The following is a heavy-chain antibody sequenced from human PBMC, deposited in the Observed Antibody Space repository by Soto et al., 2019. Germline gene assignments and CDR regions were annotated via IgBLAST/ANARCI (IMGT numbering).Heavy chain of an antibody. J-gene: IGHJ5*02. D-gene: IGHD2-15*01. CDR3: ARGTPSPLIVRSSRGPWFDP. Sequence: SETLSLTSTVSGGSISSYYWSWIRQPPGKGLEWIGYMYYGGRTNYNPSLKSRVTISVDTSKMQVSLKLSSVTAADTAVYFCARGTPSPLIVRSSRGPWFDPWGQGTLVTVSS. V-gene: IGHV4-59*08. CDR1: GGSISSYY. CDR2: MYYGGRT.